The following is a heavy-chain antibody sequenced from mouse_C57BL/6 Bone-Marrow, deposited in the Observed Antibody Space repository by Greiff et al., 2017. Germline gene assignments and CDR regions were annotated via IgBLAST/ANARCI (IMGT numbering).Heavy chain of an antibody. CDR3: ARHHDYGSSYDWYFDG. V-gene: IGHV5-2*01. J-gene: IGHJ1*03. D-gene: IGHD1-1*01. CDR2: INSDGGST. CDR1: EYEFPSHD. Sequence: EVQLVESGGGLVQPGESLKLSCESNEYEFPSHDMSWVRKTPEKRLELVAAINSDGGSTYYPDTMERRFIISRDNTKKTLYLQRSSLRSEDTALYYCARHHDYGSSYDWYFDGWGTGTTVTVSS.